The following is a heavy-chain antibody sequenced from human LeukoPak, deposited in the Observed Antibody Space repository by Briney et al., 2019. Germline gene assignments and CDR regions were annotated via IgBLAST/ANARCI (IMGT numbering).Heavy chain of an antibody. Sequence: ASVKVSCKASGYTFTTYGILWVRQAPGQGLEWMGWISGYNGNTNFARKLQGRVTMTTDTSTSTAYMELRSLRSDDTAVYYCARAGDYGDYPLHYWGQGTLVTVSS. J-gene: IGHJ4*02. CDR3: ARAGDYGDYPLHY. CDR1: GYTFTTYG. D-gene: IGHD4-17*01. V-gene: IGHV1-18*01. CDR2: ISGYNGNT.